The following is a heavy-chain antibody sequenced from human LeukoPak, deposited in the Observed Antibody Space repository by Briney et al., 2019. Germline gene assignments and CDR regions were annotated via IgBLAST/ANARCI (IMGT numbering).Heavy chain of an antibody. J-gene: IGHJ4*02. Sequence: PGGSLRLSCAASGFTFSSYAMHWVRQAPGKGLEWVAVISYDGSNKYYADSVKGRFTISRDNSKNTLYLQMNSLRAEDTAVYYCAKEDREFWSGYSPFDYWGQGTLVTVSS. CDR1: GFTFSSYA. CDR3: AKEDREFWSGYSPFDY. V-gene: IGHV3-30-3*01. D-gene: IGHD3-3*01. CDR2: ISYDGSNK.